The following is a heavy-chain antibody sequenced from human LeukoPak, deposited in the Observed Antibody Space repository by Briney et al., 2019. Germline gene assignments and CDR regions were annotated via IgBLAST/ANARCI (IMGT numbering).Heavy chain of an antibody. D-gene: IGHD3-9*01. CDR3: ARFYYDILTGYYRRDAFDI. J-gene: IGHJ3*02. Sequence: SETLSLTCAVYGGSFSGYYWSWIRQPPGKGLEWIGYIYYSGSTNYNPSLKSRVTISVDTSKNQFSLKLSSVTAADTAVYYCARFYYDILTGYYRRDAFDIWGQGTMVTVSS. CDR2: IYYSGST. V-gene: IGHV4-59*01. CDR1: GGSFSGYY.